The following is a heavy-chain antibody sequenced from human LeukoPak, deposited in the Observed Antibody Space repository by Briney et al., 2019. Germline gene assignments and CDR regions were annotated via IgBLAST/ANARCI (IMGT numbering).Heavy chain of an antibody. V-gene: IGHV3-21*01. D-gene: IGHD1/OR15-1a*01. CDR2: ISSSSSYI. CDR1: GFTFSSYS. Sequence: GGSLRLSCAASGFTFSSYSMNWVRQAPGKGLEWVSSISSSSSYIYYADSVKGRFTISRDNAKNSLYLQMNSLRAEDTAVYYCARENNKLSRDFDYCGQGTLVTVSS. J-gene: IGHJ4*02. CDR3: ARENNKLSRDFDY.